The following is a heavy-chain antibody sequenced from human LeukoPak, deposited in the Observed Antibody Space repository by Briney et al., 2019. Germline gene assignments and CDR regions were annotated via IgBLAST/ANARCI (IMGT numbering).Heavy chain of an antibody. CDR1: GFTFSSYA. Sequence: GGSLRLSCAASGFTFSSYAMSWVRQAPGKGLEWVSVISGSGDTTNYADSVKGRFTISRDNAKNSLYLQMNSLRAEDTAVYYCAELGITMIGGVWGKGTTVTISS. D-gene: IGHD3-10*02. CDR2: ISGSGDTT. V-gene: IGHV3-23*01. CDR3: AELGITMIGGV. J-gene: IGHJ6*04.